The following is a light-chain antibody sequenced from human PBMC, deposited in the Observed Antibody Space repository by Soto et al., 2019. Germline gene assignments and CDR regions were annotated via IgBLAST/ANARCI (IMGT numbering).Light chain of an antibody. CDR2: EVT. Sequence: QSVLTQPASVSGSPGQSITISCTGTSSDVGSYNLVSWYQQQPGKAPKLIIYEVTKRPSGVSNRFAGSKSGNTASLTISGLQAEDEAEYFCCSYTSSSTLGFGGGTQLTVL. J-gene: IGLJ2*01. CDR1: SSDVGSYNL. CDR3: CSYTSSSTLG. V-gene: IGLV2-14*02.